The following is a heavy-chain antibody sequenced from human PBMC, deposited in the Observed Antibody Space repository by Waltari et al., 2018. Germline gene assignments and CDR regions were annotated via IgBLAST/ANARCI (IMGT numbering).Heavy chain of an antibody. J-gene: IGHJ6*02. CDR1: GGSVSGYH. CDR3: ARYCSGGSCYGGMDV. Sequence: QVQLQESGPGLVKPSETLSLTCTVPGGSVSGYHWSWIRQPPGKGLEWIGYIYYSGNTHYNSSLKSRVTISVDTSKNQFSLKVTSVTPADTAVYYCARYCSGGSCYGGMDVWGQGTTVTVSS. CDR2: IYYSGNT. V-gene: IGHV4-59*02. D-gene: IGHD2-15*01.